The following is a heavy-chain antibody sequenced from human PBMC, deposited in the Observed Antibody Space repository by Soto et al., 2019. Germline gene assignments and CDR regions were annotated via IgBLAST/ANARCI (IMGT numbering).Heavy chain of an antibody. CDR2: ISHTGST. D-gene: IGHD3-16*01. J-gene: IGHJ5*02. V-gene: IGHV4-30-2*01. CDR1: GTSVSTGAYY. Sequence: SETLSLTCTVTGTSVSTGAYYWSWIRQPLGKGLEWIGSISHTGSTSYNPSLKGRVSMSVDKSKNQFSLKLSSVTAADIAVYFCARAVAPYLGTWFDPWGQGTLVTVSS. CDR3: ARAVAPYLGTWFDP.